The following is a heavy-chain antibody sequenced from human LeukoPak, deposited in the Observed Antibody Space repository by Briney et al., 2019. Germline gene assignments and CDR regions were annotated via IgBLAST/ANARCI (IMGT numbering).Heavy chain of an antibody. Sequence: ASVKVSCKASGYGFTGYYIHWLRQAPGQGLEWMGWINPYSGDTNYARKFQGRVTMSRDTSISTAYMELARLISDDTAVYYCAREVHSTRHYDYWGQGTVVTVSS. CDR2: INPYSGDT. V-gene: IGHV1-2*02. CDR1: GYGFTGYY. J-gene: IGHJ4*02. D-gene: IGHD2-2*01. CDR3: AREVHSTRHYDY.